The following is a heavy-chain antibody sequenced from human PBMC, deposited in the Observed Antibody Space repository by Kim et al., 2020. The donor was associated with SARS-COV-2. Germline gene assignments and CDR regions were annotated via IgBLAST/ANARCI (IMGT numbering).Heavy chain of an antibody. Sequence: GGSLRLSCAASGLTVSSNYMSWVRQGPGKGLEWVSVIYSGGNTYYADSVKGRFTISRHNSKNTLYLQMNSLRVEDTAVYYCAREVSSSLSGAHYYYYYGMDVWGQGTTVTVSS. CDR2: IYSGGNT. D-gene: IGHD6-13*01. CDR1: GLTVSSNY. CDR3: AREVSSSLSGAHYYYYYGMDV. V-gene: IGHV3-53*04. J-gene: IGHJ6*02.